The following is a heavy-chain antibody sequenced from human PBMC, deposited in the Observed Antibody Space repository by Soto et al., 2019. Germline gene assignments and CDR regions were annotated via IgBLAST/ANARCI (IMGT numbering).Heavy chain of an antibody. CDR2: IKSRADGGTT. V-gene: IGHV3-15*01. D-gene: IGHD6-19*01. J-gene: IGHJ4*02. Sequence: PGGSLRLSCAASGFTFTKAWMTWVRQTPGKGLEWVGRIKSRADGGTTDYAAPVKDRFIISRDDSNDTPYLHMNRLKTDDTAVYYCTTASQWLPPYSWGQGALVTVSS. CDR3: TTASQWLPPYS. CDR1: GFTFTKAW.